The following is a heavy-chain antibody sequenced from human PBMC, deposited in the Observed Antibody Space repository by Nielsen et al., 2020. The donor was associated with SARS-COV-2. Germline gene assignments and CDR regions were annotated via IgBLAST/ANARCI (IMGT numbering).Heavy chain of an antibody. CDR3: ARGRRGGSGSTDD. Sequence: GESLKISCVASGFTFSGFTMNWVRQAPGKGLEWVSSISDSSGYIHNADSLKGRFTISRDNAKNSLFLQMNSLIAEDTAVYYCARGRRGGSGSTDDWGQGTLVTVSS. CDR1: GFTFSGFT. D-gene: IGHD3-10*01. V-gene: IGHV3-21*01. CDR2: ISDSSGYI. J-gene: IGHJ4*02.